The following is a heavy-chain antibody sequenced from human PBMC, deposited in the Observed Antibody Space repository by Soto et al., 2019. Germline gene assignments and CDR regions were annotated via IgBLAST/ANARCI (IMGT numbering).Heavy chain of an antibody. CDR3: VGGQYFFDY. J-gene: IGHJ4*02. D-gene: IGHD3-10*01. Sequence: QVQLVESGGGVVQPGRSPRLSCAASGVPFTTYGMHWVREGPGKGLEWVAVISYDGSNKYYADSVKGRFTISREKAKTTLYLQMNSLRPEDTALYYCVGGQYFFDYRGQGTLVTVSS. CDR2: ISYDGSNK. CDR1: GVPFTTYG. V-gene: IGHV3-30*03.